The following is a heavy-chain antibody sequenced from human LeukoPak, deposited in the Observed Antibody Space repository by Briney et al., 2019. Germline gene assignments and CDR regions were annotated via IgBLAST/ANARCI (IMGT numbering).Heavy chain of an antibody. CDR2: IDTYSGKT. J-gene: IGHJ5*02. D-gene: IGHD5-18*01. V-gene: IGHV1-18*01. CDR1: GYTYTTDG. Sequence: ASVKVSCKASGYTYTTDGISWVRQAPGQGLEWMGWIDTYSGKTNYAQKFQGRVTMTSDTSTSTAYMELRSLRSDDTAVYYCARDIVMVTYWFDPWGQGTLVTVSS. CDR3: ARDIVMVTYWFDP.